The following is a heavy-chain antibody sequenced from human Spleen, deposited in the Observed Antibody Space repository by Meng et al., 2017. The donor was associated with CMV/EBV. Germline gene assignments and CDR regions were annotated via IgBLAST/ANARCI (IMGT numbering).Heavy chain of an antibody. CDR2: TSYDGNNE. Sequence: GGSLRLSCAASGLTFNKYAIHWVRQAPGKGLEWVAVTSYDGNNENYADSVEGRFSISRDNSKNTVHLRMNSLRAEDTAVYYCARPGLKGSFDTWGQGTMVTVSS. CDR3: ARPGLKGSFDT. CDR1: GLTFNKYA. D-gene: IGHD2-8*01. J-gene: IGHJ3*02. V-gene: IGHV3-30-3*01.